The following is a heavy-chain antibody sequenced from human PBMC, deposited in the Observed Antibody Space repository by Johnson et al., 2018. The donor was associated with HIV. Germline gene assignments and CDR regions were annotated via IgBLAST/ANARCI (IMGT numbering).Heavy chain of an antibody. CDR3: ARDGLEVDAFDI. V-gene: IGHV3-30*14. CDR2: ISSDGNNK. J-gene: IGHJ3*02. Sequence: QVQLVESGGGVVQPGRSLRLSSEASGFTFTIYALHWVRQAPGKGLEWVAVISSDGNNKYYADSVKGRFTISRDNSKNTLYLQMNSLRAEDTAVYSCARDGLEVDAFDIWGQGTMVTVSS. D-gene: IGHD3-3*01. CDR1: GFTFTIYA.